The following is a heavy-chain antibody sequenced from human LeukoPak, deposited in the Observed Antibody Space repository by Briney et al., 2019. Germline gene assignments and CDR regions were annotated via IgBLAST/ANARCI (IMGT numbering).Heavy chain of an antibody. J-gene: IGHJ3*02. V-gene: IGHV1-69*04. CDR2: IIPIFGIA. Sequence: SVKVSCKASGGTFSSYAISWVRQAPGQGLEWMGRIIPIFGIANYAQKFQGRVTITADKSTSTAYMELNRLRSEETAVYYCAMLLKIAWGDIWGQGTMVTVSS. CDR3: AMLLKIAWGDI. D-gene: IGHD2-15*01. CDR1: GGTFSSYA.